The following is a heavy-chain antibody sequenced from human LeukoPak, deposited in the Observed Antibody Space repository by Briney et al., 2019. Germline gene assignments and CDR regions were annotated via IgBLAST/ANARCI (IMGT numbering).Heavy chain of an antibody. J-gene: IGHJ6*02. V-gene: IGHV3-30-3*01. Sequence: GGSLRLSCAASGFTFSSYAMHWVCQAPGKGLEWVAVISYDGSNKYYADSVKGRFTISRDNSKNTLYLQMNSLRAEDTAVYYCARDRYGMDVWGQGTTVTVSS. CDR2: ISYDGSNK. CDR3: ARDRYGMDV. CDR1: GFTFSSYA.